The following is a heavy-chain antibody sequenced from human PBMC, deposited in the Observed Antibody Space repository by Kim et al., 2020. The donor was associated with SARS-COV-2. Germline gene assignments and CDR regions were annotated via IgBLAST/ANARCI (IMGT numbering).Heavy chain of an antibody. D-gene: IGHD2-8*01. Sequence: SETLSLTCAVSDDSIRSNSHYWGWIRQPPGKGVEWIGSINYSGTTYYNPSLKSRRYISVDTSNNQFSLTLYSVTAADTAIYYCVRSNGPFDIWGHGTMVTVSS. V-gene: IGHV4-39*01. J-gene: IGHJ3*02. CDR1: DDSIRSNSHY. CDR3: VRSNGPFDI. CDR2: INYSGTT.